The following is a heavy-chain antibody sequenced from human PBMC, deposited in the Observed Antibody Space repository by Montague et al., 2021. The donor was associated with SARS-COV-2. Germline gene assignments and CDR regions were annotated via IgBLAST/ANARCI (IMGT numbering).Heavy chain of an antibody. CDR2: IYDSGST. CDR1: GGSISSSNYY. Sequence: SETLSLTCTVSGGSISSSNYYWDWIRQPPGKGLEWIGSIYDSGSTYYNPSLKSRVTISVDTPKNHISLKLSSVTAADTAVYYCARRGRKLLPVATTIGGFDIWGQGTMVTVSS. D-gene: IGHD5-12*01. J-gene: IGHJ3*02. V-gene: IGHV4-39*02. CDR3: ARRGRKLLPVATTIGGFDI.